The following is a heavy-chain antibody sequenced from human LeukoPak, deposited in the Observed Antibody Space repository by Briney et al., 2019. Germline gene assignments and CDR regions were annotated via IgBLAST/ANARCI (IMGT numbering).Heavy chain of an antibody. CDR2: TYYRSKWYS. J-gene: IGHJ2*01. V-gene: IGHV6-1*01. CDR3: TRGHLAYWSFDL. CDR1: GDSVSSNRAA. Sequence: SQTLSLTCDISGDSVSSNRAAWNWIRQSPSRGLEWLGRTYYRSKWYSDYAVSVKSRISINPDTFKNQFSLQLNSVTPEDTAVYYCTRGHLAYWSFDLWGRGTLVTVSS.